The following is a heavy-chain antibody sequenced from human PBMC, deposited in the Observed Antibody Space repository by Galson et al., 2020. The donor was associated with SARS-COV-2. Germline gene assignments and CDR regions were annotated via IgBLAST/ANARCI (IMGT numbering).Heavy chain of an antibody. CDR3: ARSIWNGGWGYYFDY. CDR2: ISAYNGNT. J-gene: IGHJ4*02. V-gene: IGHV1-18*04. CDR1: GYTFTSYG. Sequence: ASVKVSCKASGYTFTSYGISWVRQAPGQGLEWMGWISAYNGNTNYAQKLQGRVTMTTDTSTSTAYMELRSLRSDDTAVYYCARSIWNGGWGYYFDYWGQGTLVTVSS. D-gene: IGHD1-1*01.